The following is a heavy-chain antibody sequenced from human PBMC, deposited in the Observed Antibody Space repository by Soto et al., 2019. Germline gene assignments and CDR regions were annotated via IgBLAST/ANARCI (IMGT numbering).Heavy chain of an antibody. J-gene: IGHJ6*02. CDR1: GGTFSSYA. CDR2: IIPIFGTA. Sequence: SVKVSCKASGGTFSSYAISWVRQAPGQGLEWMGGIIPIFGTANYAQKFQGRVTITADKSTSTAYMELSSLRSEDTAVYYCARGRPRLGDGYNHYYYYGMDVWGQGTTVTVSS. CDR3: ARGRPRLGDGYNHYYYYGMDV. V-gene: IGHV1-69*06. D-gene: IGHD5-12*01.